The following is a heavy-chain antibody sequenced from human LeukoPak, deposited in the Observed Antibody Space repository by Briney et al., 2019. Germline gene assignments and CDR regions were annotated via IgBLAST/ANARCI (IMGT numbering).Heavy chain of an antibody. Sequence: PGGSLRLSSTASGFIFSTYSMIWVRRAPGKGLEWVSSISSTSGNKYYADSVKVRFTISRDNAKNSLYLQMNSLRAEDTAVYYCAKGDVSVTREFDYWGQGTLVTVSS. CDR2: ISSTSGNK. J-gene: IGHJ4*02. V-gene: IGHV3-21*01. CDR1: GFIFSTYS. CDR3: AKGDVSVTREFDY. D-gene: IGHD7-27*01.